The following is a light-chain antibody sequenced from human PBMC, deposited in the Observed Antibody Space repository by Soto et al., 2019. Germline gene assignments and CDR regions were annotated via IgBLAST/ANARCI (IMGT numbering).Light chain of an antibody. V-gene: IGLV2-18*02. CDR1: SSDVGSYNS. Sequence: QSALTQPPSVSGSPGQSVTISCTGTSSDVGSYNSVSWYQQPPGTAPKLMIYEVSNRPSGVPDRFSGSKSGNTASLTISGLQAEDEADYYCSSYTSSSTFYVFGTGTKLTVL. CDR2: EVS. J-gene: IGLJ1*01. CDR3: SSYTSSSTFYV.